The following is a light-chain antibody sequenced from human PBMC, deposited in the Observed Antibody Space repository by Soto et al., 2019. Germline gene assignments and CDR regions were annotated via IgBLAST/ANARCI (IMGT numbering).Light chain of an antibody. CDR1: PSVSNS. Sequence: ESVLTQSPATLSLSPGERATLSCRASPSVSNSLAWYQHKPGQAPRLLIYDASSRATGIPDRFSGGGSGTDFTLTISRLEPEDFAVYYCQQFSSYPLTFGGGTKVDIK. CDR2: DAS. V-gene: IGKV3-20*01. J-gene: IGKJ4*01. CDR3: QQFSSYPLT.